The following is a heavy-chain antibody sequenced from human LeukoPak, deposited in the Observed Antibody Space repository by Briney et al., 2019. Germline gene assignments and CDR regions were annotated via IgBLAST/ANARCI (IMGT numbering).Heavy chain of an antibody. Sequence: GGSLRLSCAASGFTFSSYAMSWVRQAPGKGLGWVSAISGSGGSTYYADSVKGRFTISRDNSKNTPHLQMNSLRAEDTAVYYCAKDTRITMVRGMGYWGQGTLVTVSS. CDR3: AKDTRITMVRGMGY. V-gene: IGHV3-23*01. D-gene: IGHD3-10*01. CDR2: ISGSGGST. J-gene: IGHJ4*02. CDR1: GFTFSSYA.